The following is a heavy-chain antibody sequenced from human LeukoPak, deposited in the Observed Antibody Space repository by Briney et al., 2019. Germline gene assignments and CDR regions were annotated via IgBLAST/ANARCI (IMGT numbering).Heavy chain of an antibody. CDR1: GYSFTNYW. CDR3: ARQRGYCSSASCHSGYMDV. Sequence: GESLKISCKGSGYSFTNYWIGWVRQMPGKGLEWMGIIYPGDSDTRYSPSFQGQVTISADKSISTAYLQWSSLKASDTAMYYCARQRGYCSSASCHSGYMDVWGKGTTVTISS. CDR2: IYPGDSDT. J-gene: IGHJ6*03. D-gene: IGHD2-2*01. V-gene: IGHV5-51*01.